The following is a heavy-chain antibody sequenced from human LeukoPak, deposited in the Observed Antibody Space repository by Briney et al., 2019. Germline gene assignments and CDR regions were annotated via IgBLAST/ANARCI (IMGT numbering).Heavy chain of an antibody. CDR2: IVGGAGGT. CDR1: GFTFSSHG. D-gene: IGHD2-2*01. V-gene: IGHV3-23*01. J-gene: IGHJ4*02. Sequence: GGSLRLSCAASGFTFSSHGMSWVRQAPGKGLEWVSGIVGGAGGTYYADSVKGRFTISRNNSKNTLYLQMNSLRAEDTAVYYCAHGSMYQLDYWGQGTLVTVSS. CDR3: AHGSMYQLDY.